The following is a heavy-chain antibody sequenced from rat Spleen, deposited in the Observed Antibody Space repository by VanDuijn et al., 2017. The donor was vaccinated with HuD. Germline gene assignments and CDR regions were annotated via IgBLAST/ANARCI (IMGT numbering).Heavy chain of an antibody. V-gene: IGHV5-20*01. CDR1: GFTFSNYD. CDR3: TTDLKLPQSTTDWYFDF. Sequence: EVQLVESGGGLVQPGRSLKLSCAASGFTFSNYDMAWVRQAPTKGLEWVASISYDGSSTYYRDSVKGRFTISRDNAKSTLYLQMDSLRSEDTATYYCTTDLKLPQSTTDWYFDFWGPGTMVTVSS. J-gene: IGHJ1*01. D-gene: IGHD1-4*01. CDR2: ISYDGSST.